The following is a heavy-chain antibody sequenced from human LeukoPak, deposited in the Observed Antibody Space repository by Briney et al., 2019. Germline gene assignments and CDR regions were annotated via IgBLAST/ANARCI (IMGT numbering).Heavy chain of an antibody. J-gene: IGHJ6*03. V-gene: IGHV1-2*02. CDR3: ARALTETSFYYMDV. Sequence: ASVKVSCKASGYTFIGYYIHWMRQAPGLGLEWMGWINPNSGGTSSAQKFQGRLTMTRDTSISTAYMEVATLRSDDTAVYYCARALTETSFYYMDVWGKGITVTVSS. CDR1: GYTFIGYY. D-gene: IGHD1-7*01. CDR2: INPNSGGT.